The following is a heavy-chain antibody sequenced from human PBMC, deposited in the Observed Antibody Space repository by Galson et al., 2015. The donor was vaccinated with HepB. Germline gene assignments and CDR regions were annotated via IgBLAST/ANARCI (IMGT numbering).Heavy chain of an antibody. CDR2: INQDGREK. V-gene: IGHV3-7*01. CDR3: ARDMSGGRKFDF. J-gene: IGHJ4*02. CDR1: GFTLSNYW. D-gene: IGHD6-19*01. Sequence: SLRLSCAASGFTLSNYWMSWVRQAPGKGLEWVANINQDGREKYSMDSVKGRFTTSRDNAKNSLYLQMNSLRVEDTAVYYCARDMSGGRKFDFWGLGTLVTVSS.